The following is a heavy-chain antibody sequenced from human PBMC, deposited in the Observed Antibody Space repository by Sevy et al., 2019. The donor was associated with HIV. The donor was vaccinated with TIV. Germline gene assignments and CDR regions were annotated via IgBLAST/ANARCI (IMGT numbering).Heavy chain of an antibody. CDR3: AKGHLLLVVPAASDY. CDR1: GFTFSSYA. V-gene: IGHV3-23*01. D-gene: IGHD2-2*01. CDR2: ISGSGGST. Sequence: GGSLRLSCAASGFTFSSYAMSWVRQALGKGLEWVSAISGSGGSTYYADSVKGRFTISRDNSKNTLYLQMNSLRAEDTAVYYCAKGHLLLVVPAASDYWGQGTQVTVSS. J-gene: IGHJ4*02.